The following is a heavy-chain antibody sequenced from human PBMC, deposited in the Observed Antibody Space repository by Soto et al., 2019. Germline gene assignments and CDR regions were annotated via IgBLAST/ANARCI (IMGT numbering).Heavy chain of an antibody. Sequence: SETLSLTCAVYGGSFSGYYWSWIRQPPGKGLEWIGEINHSGSTNYNPSLKSRVTISVDTSKNQFSLKLSSVPAADTAVYYCARGWRATPRRGGYYFLDYWGQGTLVTVSS. CDR1: GGSFSGYY. CDR3: ARGWRATPRRGGYYFLDY. D-gene: IGHD3-22*01. J-gene: IGHJ4*02. V-gene: IGHV4-34*01. CDR2: INHSGST.